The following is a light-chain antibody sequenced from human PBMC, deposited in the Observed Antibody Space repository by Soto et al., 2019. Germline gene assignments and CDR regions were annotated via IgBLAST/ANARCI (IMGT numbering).Light chain of an antibody. J-gene: IGKJ2*01. Sequence: EIVMTQSPVTLSVSPGERATLSCRASQSVSSNLAWYQQKPGQAPRLLIYGASTRATGIPARFSGSGSGTEFTLTISSPQSEDLAVYYCQQYNNWPPMYTFGQGTKLEIK. V-gene: IGKV3-15*01. CDR2: GAS. CDR1: QSVSSN. CDR3: QQYNNWPPMYT.